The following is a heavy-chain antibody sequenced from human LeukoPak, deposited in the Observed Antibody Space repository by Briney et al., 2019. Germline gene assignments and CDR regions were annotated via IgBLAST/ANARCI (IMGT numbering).Heavy chain of an antibody. CDR1: GFTFSSYE. CDR2: ISSSGATI. Sequence: RAGGSLRLSCAASGFTFSSYEMNWVRQAPGKGLEWVSYISSSGATIYYADSVKGRFTISRDNAKNSLYLQMNSLRAEDTAVYYCASEIVLMVYAKVEFDYWGQGTLVTVSS. V-gene: IGHV3-48*03. CDR3: ASEIVLMVYAKVEFDY. J-gene: IGHJ4*02. D-gene: IGHD2-8*01.